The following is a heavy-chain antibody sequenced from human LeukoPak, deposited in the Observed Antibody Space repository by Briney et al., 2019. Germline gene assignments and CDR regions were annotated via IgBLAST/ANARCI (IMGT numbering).Heavy chain of an antibody. Sequence: GASVNVSCKASGYTFTGYYMHWVRQAPGQGREWMGWINPNSGGTNYAQKFQGRVTMTRDTSISTASMELSRLRCDDTAVYYCARFPERRAAFDIWGQGTMVTVSS. J-gene: IGHJ3*02. CDR1: GYTFTGYY. CDR3: ARFPERRAAFDI. V-gene: IGHV1-2*02. D-gene: IGHD1-14*01. CDR2: INPNSGGT.